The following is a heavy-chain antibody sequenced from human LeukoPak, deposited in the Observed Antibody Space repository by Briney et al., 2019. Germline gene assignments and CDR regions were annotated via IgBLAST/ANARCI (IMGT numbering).Heavy chain of an antibody. V-gene: IGHV4-59*01. Sequence: SETLSLTCTVSGGSISSYYWSWIRQPPGKGLEWIGYIYYSGSTNYNPSLKSRVTISVDTSKNQFSLKLSSVTAADTAVYYCARVGAKLRWGYYFDYWGQGTLVTVSS. D-gene: IGHD3-16*01. CDR3: ARVGAKLRWGYYFDY. J-gene: IGHJ4*02. CDR2: IYYSGST. CDR1: GGSISSYY.